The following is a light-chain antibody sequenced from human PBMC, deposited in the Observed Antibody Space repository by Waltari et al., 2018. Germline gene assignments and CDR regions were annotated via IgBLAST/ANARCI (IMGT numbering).Light chain of an antibody. CDR3: QHYNGYPVT. CDR2: MVS. CDR1: QSISTW. Sequence: DIQMTQSPPTLSASVGDRVTITCRASQSISTWLAWYQQKPGKAPKLLIYMVSSLESGVSSRFSGSGSGTEFTLSISSLQPADSATYYCQHYNGYPVTFGGGTKVEIK. V-gene: IGKV1-5*03. J-gene: IGKJ4*01.